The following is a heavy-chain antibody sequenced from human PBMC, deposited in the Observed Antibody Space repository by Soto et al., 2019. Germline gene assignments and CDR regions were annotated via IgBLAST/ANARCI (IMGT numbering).Heavy chain of an antibody. CDR3: ARHRARGNAFDI. D-gene: IGHD3-16*01. J-gene: IGHJ3*02. CDR2: IYYSGST. CDR1: GGSISRGGYY. Sequence: SEALSLTCTVSGGSISRGGYYWSWIRQHPGKGLEWIGYIYYSGSTYYNPSLKSRVTISVDTSKNQFSLRLSSVTAADTAVYSCARHRARGNAFDIWGQGTMVTVSS. V-gene: IGHV4-31*03.